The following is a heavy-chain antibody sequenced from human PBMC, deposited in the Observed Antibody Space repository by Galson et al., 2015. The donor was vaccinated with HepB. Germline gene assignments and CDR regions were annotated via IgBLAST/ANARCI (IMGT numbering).Heavy chain of an antibody. CDR2: IRSKAYGGTT. D-gene: IGHD6-13*01. CDR3: SRALYSASWYHLLGGY. J-gene: IGHJ4*02. CDR1: GFNFGDYA. Sequence: SLRLSCAGSGFNFGDYAINWFRQAPGKGLEWVGFIRSKAYGGTTEYAASVKGRFSISRDDSKNIAYLQMDGLRTEDTAVYFCSRALYSASWYHLLGGYWGQGALVTVSS. V-gene: IGHV3-49*03.